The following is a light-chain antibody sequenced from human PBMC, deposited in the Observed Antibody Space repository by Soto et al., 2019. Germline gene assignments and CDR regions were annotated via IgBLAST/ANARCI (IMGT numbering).Light chain of an antibody. CDR1: QSISTY. Sequence: EILLTQSPVTLSLSPGQRATLSCRASQSISTYLAWYQVKPGQAPRLLIYDASSRATGVPARFSGSGSGTDFSLTISDVQPEDFAVYYCHQRQSWPRTFGQGTKVDIK. CDR3: HQRQSWPRT. J-gene: IGKJ1*01. V-gene: IGKV3-11*01. CDR2: DAS.